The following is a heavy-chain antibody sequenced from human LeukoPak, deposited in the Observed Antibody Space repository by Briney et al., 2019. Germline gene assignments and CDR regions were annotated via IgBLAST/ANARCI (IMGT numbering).Heavy chain of an antibody. CDR1: GGSVSSYY. D-gene: IGHD1-14*01. CDR3: ARHGTISSESYFDY. CDR2: IHNSGRT. Sequence: PSETLSLTCSVSGGSVSSYYWSWIRQSPGKGLEWIGYIHNSGRTNYNPSLKSRITGFVDTSKNQVSLRLSSVTAADTAVYYCARHGTISSESYFDYWGQGALVTVSS. J-gene: IGHJ4*02. V-gene: IGHV4-59*08.